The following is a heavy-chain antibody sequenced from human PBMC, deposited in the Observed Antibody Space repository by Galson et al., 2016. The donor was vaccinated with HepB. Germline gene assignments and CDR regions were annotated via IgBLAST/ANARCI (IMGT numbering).Heavy chain of an antibody. CDR3: ARDRGLLHYYYGMDV. J-gene: IGHJ6*02. CDR1: GFTFNNYG. V-gene: IGHV3-33*08. Sequence: SLRLSCATSGFTFNNYGINWVRQAPGKGLEGVAVISYDGNSRHYADAVKGRFTISRGSSTNTVYLQMNSLRADDTAVYFCARDRGLLHYYYGMDVWGQGTTVTVSS. D-gene: IGHD4-17*01. CDR2: ISYDGNSR.